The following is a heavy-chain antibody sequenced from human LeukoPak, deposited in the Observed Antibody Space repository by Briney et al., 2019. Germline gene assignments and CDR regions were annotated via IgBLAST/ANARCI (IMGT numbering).Heavy chain of an antibody. J-gene: IGHJ4*02. CDR3: ARSPRGGSGSYRRNY. Sequence: GGSLRLSCAASGFTFSSYWMSWVRQAPGKGLEWVANIKQDGSEKYYVDSVRGRFTISRDNAKNSLYLQMNSLRAEDTALYYCARSPRGGSGSYRRNYWGQGTLVTVSS. D-gene: IGHD3-10*01. V-gene: IGHV3-7*03. CDR2: IKQDGSEK. CDR1: GFTFSSYW.